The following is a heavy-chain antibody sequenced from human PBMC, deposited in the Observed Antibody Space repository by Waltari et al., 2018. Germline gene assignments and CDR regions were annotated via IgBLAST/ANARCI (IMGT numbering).Heavy chain of an antibody. V-gene: IGHV3-7*04. D-gene: IGHD2-21*01. CDR1: GFTLSSYW. J-gene: IGHJ5*02. CDR3: ARNLFTASNWFDP. Sequence: EVQLVESGGGLVQPGGSLRLSCAASGFTLSSYWMTWVRQAPGKGLEWVANIKQDGSEKYYVDSVKGRFTISRDNANNSLYLQMNSLRAEDTAVYYCARNLFTASNWFDPWGQGALVTVSS. CDR2: IKQDGSEK.